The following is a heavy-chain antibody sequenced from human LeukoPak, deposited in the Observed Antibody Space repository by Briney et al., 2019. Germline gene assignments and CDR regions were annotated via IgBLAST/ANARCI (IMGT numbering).Heavy chain of an antibody. CDR1: GFTFDDYA. CDR3: AKAAVAGNYFDY. Sequence: GGSLRLSCAASGFTFDDYAMHWVRQAPGKGLEWVSLISWDGGSTYYADSVKGRFTISRDNSKDSLYLQMNSLRAEDTALYYCAKAAVAGNYFDYWGQGTLVTVSS. CDR2: ISWDGGST. J-gene: IGHJ4*02. D-gene: IGHD6-19*01. V-gene: IGHV3-43D*03.